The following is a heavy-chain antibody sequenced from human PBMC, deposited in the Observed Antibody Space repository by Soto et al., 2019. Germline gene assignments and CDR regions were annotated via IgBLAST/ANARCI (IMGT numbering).Heavy chain of an antibody. Sequence: GGALRRSCSDSAVTFSSYAMSWVRQPPGKGVQLVSAISGSLGSTFDADSVRCRFTISRANSKNTMYLQMNRLRAEEKAVYYCAKGSMIVVGYYFDYWGQGTLVTVYS. J-gene: IGHJ4*02. D-gene: IGHD3-22*01. CDR3: AKGSMIVVGYYFDY. CDR2: ISGSLGST. V-gene: IGHV3-23*01. CDR1: AVTFSSYA.